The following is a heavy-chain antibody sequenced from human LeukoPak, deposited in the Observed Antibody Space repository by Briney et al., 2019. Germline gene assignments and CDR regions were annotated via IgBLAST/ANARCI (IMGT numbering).Heavy chain of an antibody. CDR3: ARGRPNCYVSNGHYYRRDGYY. D-gene: IGHD3-22*01. Sequence: GSPRLSCVPSRFTLSVDVMSSGPEAPRKGGEGGSSITGSGETTFYAGSVKGQFTISTDNSKNTMYFQINRRRAEHTAVYYCARGRPNCYVSNGHYYRRDGYYWVQGALVTVSS. CDR2: ITGSGETT. V-gene: IGHV3-23*01. J-gene: IGHJ4*02. CDR1: RFTLSVDV.